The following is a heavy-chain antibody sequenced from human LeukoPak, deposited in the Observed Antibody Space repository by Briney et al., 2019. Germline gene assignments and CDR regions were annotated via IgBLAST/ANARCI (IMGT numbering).Heavy chain of an antibody. CDR2: ISSNGGST. CDR3: ARVGGTGFYYYYMDV. V-gene: IGHV3-64*01. Sequence: GGSLRLSCAASGFTFSSYAMHWVRQAPGKGLEHVSAISSNGGSTYYANSVKGRFTISRDNSKNTLYLQMGSLRAEDMAVYCCARVGGTGFYYYYMDVWGKGTTVTVSS. J-gene: IGHJ6*03. CDR1: GFTFSSYA. D-gene: IGHD6-19*01.